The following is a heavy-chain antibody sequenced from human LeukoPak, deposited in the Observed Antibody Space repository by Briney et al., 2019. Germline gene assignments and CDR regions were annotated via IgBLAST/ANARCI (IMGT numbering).Heavy chain of an antibody. V-gene: IGHV3-23*01. D-gene: IGHD3-22*01. CDR1: GFTFSSYA. J-gene: IGHJ4*02. CDR2: ISGSGGST. Sequence: PGGSLRLSCAASGFTFSSYAMSWVRQAPGKGLEWVSAISGSGGSTYYADSVKGRFTISRDNSKNTLYLQMNSLRAEDTAVYYCARDPVSSGYWDYFDYWGQGTLVTVSS. CDR3: ARDPVSSGYWDYFDY.